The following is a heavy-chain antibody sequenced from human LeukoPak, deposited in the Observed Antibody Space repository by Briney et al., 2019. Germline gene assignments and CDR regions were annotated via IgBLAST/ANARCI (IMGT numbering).Heavy chain of an antibody. CDR3: ARGFMGANFDY. CDR1: GGSISSYY. D-gene: IGHD3-16*01. Sequence: SETLSLTCSVSGGSISSYYWSWIRQSPDKGLELIGYVHFSGSTDYNPSLKSRVTISVDTSKNQFSLRLSSVTAADTAVYYCARGFMGANFDYWGQGTLVTVSS. J-gene: IGHJ4*02. CDR2: VHFSGST. V-gene: IGHV4-59*01.